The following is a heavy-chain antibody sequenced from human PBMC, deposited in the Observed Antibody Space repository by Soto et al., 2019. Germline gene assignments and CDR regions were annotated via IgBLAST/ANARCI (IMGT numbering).Heavy chain of an antibody. D-gene: IGHD3-16*02. CDR3: ASRYLY. CDR2: IDSSGST. CDR1: GDSISNGDYY. V-gene: IGHV4-30-4*01. J-gene: IGHJ4*02. Sequence: PSETLSLTCTVPGDSISNGDYYWSWIRQPPGRGLEWIGYIDSSGSTYYNPSLKSRLTMSVDMSKNQFSLRLTSVTAADTAVYYCASRYLYWGQGLLVTVSS.